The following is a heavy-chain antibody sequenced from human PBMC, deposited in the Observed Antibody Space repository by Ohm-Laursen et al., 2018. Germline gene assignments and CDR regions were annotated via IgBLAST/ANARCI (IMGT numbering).Heavy chain of an antibody. Sequence: SLRLSCAAPGFTFSNYGMHWVRQAPGKGLEWVAVTSYDEKNKFYGDSVKGRFTISRDNSKNTLYLQMNSLRIEDTAVYYCAKDITVVGATAFDYWGQGTLVTVSS. CDR3: AKDITVVGATAFDY. J-gene: IGHJ4*02. V-gene: IGHV3-30*18. CDR1: GFTFSNYG. D-gene: IGHD1-26*01. CDR2: TSYDEKNK.